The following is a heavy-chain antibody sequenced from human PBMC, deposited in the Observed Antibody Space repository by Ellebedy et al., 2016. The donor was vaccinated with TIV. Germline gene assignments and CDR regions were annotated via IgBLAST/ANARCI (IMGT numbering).Heavy chain of an antibody. V-gene: IGHV1-69*10. CDR1: GGTFSNYA. CDR3: ARDQSTAVFDH. Sequence: AASVKVSCKASGGTFSNYAISWVRQAPGQGLEWMGGIISMPDTANYAQKFQGRVTLTTETSTNQAYMELTNLRSDDTAVYYCARDQSTAVFDHWGQGTLITVSS. J-gene: IGHJ4*02. D-gene: IGHD1-1*01. CDR2: IISMPDTA.